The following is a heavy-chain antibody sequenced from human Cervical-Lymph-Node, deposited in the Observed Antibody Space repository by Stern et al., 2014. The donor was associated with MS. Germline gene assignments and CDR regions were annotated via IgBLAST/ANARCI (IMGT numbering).Heavy chain of an antibody. Sequence: QLQLQESGPGLVKPSETLSLTCTVSGGSISSSSYYWGWIRQPPGKGLEWIGSIYYSGSTYYNPSLKSRVIISVDTPKNQFSLQRSSVPAADTAVYYCARLKQQLVQVYDYWGQGTLVTVSS. D-gene: IGHD6-13*01. CDR3: ARLKQQLVQVYDY. J-gene: IGHJ4*02. CDR1: GGSISSSSYY. CDR2: IYYSGST. V-gene: IGHV4-39*01.